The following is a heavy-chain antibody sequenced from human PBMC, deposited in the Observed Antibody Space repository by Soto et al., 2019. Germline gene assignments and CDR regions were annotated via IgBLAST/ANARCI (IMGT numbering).Heavy chain of an antibody. Sequence: ESLNISCKGSGYSVTNNWIGWVRQMPGKGLEWMGIIYPGDSDTRYSPSFQGQVTISADKSISTAYLQWSSLKASDTAMYYCARRGNSQDAIDVLALGAAVTVS. CDR2: IYPGDSDT. V-gene: IGHV5-51*01. CDR1: GYSVTNNW. J-gene: IGHJ6*02. D-gene: IGHD4-4*01. CDR3: ARRGNSQDAIDV.